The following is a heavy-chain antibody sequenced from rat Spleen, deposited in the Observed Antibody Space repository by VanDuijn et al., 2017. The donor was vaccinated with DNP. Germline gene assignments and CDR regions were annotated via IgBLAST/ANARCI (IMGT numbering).Heavy chain of an antibody. J-gene: IGHJ2*01. CDR2: INTDGSST. Sequence: EVQLVETGGGLVQPGRSLKLSCVASGFTFSSYWMYWIRQAPGKGLEWVASINTDGSSTYYGDSVKGRFTISRDNAKTTLYLQMNSLRSEDTATYYCTTDFERGYWGQGVTVTVSS. CDR1: GFTFSSYW. D-gene: IGHD1-11*01. CDR3: TTDFERGY. V-gene: IGHV5-58*01.